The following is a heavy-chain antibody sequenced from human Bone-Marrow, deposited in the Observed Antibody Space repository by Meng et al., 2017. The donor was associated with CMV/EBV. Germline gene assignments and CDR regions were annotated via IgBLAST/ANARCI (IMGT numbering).Heavy chain of an antibody. CDR3: ARDRVWGLDY. CDR2: INHSGST. J-gene: IGHJ4*02. CDR1: GGSFSGYY. Sequence: SETLSLTCAVYGGSFSGYYWSWIRQPPGKGLEWIGEINHSGSTNYNPSLKSRLIVSVDTSKNQFSLKLSSMTAADTAVYYCARDRVWGLDYWGQGTLVTVSS. D-gene: IGHD3-16*01. V-gene: IGHV4-34*01.